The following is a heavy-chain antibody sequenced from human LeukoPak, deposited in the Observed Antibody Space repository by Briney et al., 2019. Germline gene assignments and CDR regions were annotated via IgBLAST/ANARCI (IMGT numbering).Heavy chain of an antibody. CDR2: MSHSGST. V-gene: IGHV4-4*02. CDR1: AGSISSRNW. Sequence: PSGTLSLTCAVSAGSISSRNWWSWVRQSPGKGLEWIGEMSHSGSTNYNPSLESRVAMSVDKSKSQFSLKLSSVTAADTAVYYCARVDYYYDMDVWGQGTTVTVSS. J-gene: IGHJ6*02. CDR3: ARVDYYYDMDV.